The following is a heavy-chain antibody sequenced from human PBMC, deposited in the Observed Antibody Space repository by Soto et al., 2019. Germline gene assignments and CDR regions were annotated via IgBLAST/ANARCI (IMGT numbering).Heavy chain of an antibody. D-gene: IGHD3-10*01. V-gene: IGHV4-39*01. J-gene: IGHJ4*02. CDR3: ARHFVAVVIKGWGY. CDR2: TYYNGNA. CDR1: GGSIDRSNYY. Sequence: SETLSLTCNVSGGSIDRSNYYWDWLRQPPGKGLEWIGTTYYNGNAYYNPSLKSRVSMSVDTSKNQFSLKLVSVTATDTAVYYCARHFVAVVIKGWGYWGQGTLVTVSS.